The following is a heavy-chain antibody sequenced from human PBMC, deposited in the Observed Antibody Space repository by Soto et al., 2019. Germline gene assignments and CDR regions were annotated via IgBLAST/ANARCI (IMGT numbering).Heavy chain of an antibody. Sequence: GGSLRLSCAASGFTFSSYGMHWVRQAPGKGLEWVAVIWYDGSNKYYADSAKGRFTISRDNSKNTLYLQMNSLRAEDTAVYYCAREARGPYFDWAYRASWFDPWGQGTLVTVSS. J-gene: IGHJ5*02. D-gene: IGHD3-9*01. CDR1: GFTFSSYG. CDR3: AREARGPYFDWAYRASWFDP. V-gene: IGHV3-33*01. CDR2: IWYDGSNK.